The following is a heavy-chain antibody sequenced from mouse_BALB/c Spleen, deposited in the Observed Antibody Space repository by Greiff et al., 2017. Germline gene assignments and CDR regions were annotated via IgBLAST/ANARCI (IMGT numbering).Heavy chain of an antibody. Sequence: VQLQQSAAELARPGASVKMSCKASGYTFTSYTMHWVKQRPGQGLEWIGYINPSSGYTEYNQKFKDKTTLTADKSSSTAYMQLSSLTSEDSAVYYCARSGRYDYFDYWGQGTTLTVSS. CDR3: ARSGRYDYFDY. V-gene: IGHV1-4*02. J-gene: IGHJ2*01. D-gene: IGHD2-14*01. CDR1: GYTFTSYT. CDR2: INPSSGYT.